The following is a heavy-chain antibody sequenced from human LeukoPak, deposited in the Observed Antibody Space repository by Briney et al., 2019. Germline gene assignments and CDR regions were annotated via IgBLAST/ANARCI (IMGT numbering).Heavy chain of an antibody. CDR1: GGSFSGYY. Sequence: PSETLSLTCAVYGGSFSGYYWSWIRQPPGKGPEWIGYIYNSGNTNYNPSLRSRVTASVDMSKNQFSLKLSSVTAADTAVYYCARQEWGLTVDHWGQGTLVTVSS. V-gene: IGHV4-59*08. CDR2: IYNSGNT. CDR3: ARQEWGLTVDH. J-gene: IGHJ4*02. D-gene: IGHD1-14*01.